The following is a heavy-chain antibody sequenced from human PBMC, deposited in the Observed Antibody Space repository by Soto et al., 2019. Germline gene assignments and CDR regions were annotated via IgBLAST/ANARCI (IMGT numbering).Heavy chain of an antibody. CDR3: ARETEPIDYGDYLDAFDI. Sequence: QVQLVESGGGLVKPGGSPRLSCAASGFTFSDYYMSWIRQAPGKGLEWVSYISSSGSTIYYADSVKGRFTISRDNAKNSLYLQMNSLRAEDTAVYYCARETEPIDYGDYLDAFDIWGQGTMVTVSS. J-gene: IGHJ3*02. CDR2: ISSSGSTI. V-gene: IGHV3-11*01. CDR1: GFTFSDYY. D-gene: IGHD4-17*01.